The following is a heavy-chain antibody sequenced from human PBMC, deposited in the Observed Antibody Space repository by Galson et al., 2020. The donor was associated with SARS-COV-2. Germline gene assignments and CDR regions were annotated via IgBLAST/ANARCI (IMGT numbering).Heavy chain of an antibody. J-gene: IGHJ3*02. V-gene: IGHV1-69*13. CDR3: AREVVRGVIIPDAFDI. CDR1: GGTFSSYA. Sequence: SVKVSCKASGGTFSSYAISWVRQALGQGLEWMGGIIPIFGTANYAQKFQGRVTITADESTSTAYMELSSLRSEDTAVYYCAREVVRGVIIPDAFDIWGQGTMVTVSS. D-gene: IGHD3-10*01. CDR2: IIPIFGTA.